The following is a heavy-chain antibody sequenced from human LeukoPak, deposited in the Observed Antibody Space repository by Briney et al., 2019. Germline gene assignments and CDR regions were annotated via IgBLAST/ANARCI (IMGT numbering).Heavy chain of an antibody. D-gene: IGHD5-12*01. V-gene: IGHV3-9*01. CDR1: GFTFNDYA. CDR3: AKGTYSGYDYEGYFDY. J-gene: IGHJ4*02. Sequence: GGSLRLSCAASGFTFNDYAMHWVRQAPGKGLEWVSGINWNSGSIVYADSVKGRFTISRDNAKNSLYLQMNSLRTEDTALYYCAKGTYSGYDYEGYFDYWGQGTLVTVSS. CDR2: INWNSGSI.